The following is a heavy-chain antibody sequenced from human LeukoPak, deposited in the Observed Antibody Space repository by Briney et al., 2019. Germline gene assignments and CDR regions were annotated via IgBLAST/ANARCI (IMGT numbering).Heavy chain of an antibody. CDR1: GFTFSSYS. J-gene: IGHJ5*02. Sequence: GGPLRLSCAASGFTFSSYSMNWVRQAPGKGLEWVSSISSSSSYIYYADSVKGRFTISRDNAKNSLYLQMNSLRAEDTAVYYCARAGIAAAGNWFDPWGQGTLVTVSS. CDR3: ARAGIAAAGNWFDP. D-gene: IGHD6-13*01. V-gene: IGHV3-21*01. CDR2: ISSSSSYI.